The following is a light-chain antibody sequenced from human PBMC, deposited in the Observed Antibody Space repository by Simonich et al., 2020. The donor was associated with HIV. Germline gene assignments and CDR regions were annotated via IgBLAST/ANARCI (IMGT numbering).Light chain of an antibody. J-gene: IGLJ3*02. CDR3: SSYTSSSTWV. Sequence: QSALTQPASVSGSPGQSITISCTGTSSDVGGYNYVSWYQHHPGKSPKLIIFNVTERPSGAYIRCSGSKSGNTASLTISGLQAEDEADFYCSSYTSSSTWVFGGGTKVTVL. V-gene: IGLV2-14*03. CDR1: SSDVGGYNY. CDR2: NVT.